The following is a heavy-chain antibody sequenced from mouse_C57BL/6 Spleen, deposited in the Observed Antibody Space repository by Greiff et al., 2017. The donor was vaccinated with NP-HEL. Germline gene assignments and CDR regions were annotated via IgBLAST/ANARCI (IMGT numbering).Heavy chain of an antibody. CDR1: GYTFTDYE. Sequence: QVQLQQSGAELVRPGASVTLSCKASGYTFTDYEMHWVKQTPVHGLEWIGAIDPETGGTAYNQKFKGKAILTADKSSSTAYMELRSLTSEDSAVYYCTRPHYYGSSYEADYWGQGTTLTVSS. J-gene: IGHJ2*01. CDR2: IDPETGGT. D-gene: IGHD1-1*01. V-gene: IGHV1-15*01. CDR3: TRPHYYGSSYEADY.